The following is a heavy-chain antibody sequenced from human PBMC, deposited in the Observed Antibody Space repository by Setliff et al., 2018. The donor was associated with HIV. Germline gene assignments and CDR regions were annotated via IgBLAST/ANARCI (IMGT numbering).Heavy chain of an antibody. CDR3: ARHLIGDYYYFDY. V-gene: IGHV4-61*09. CDR1: GGSVNSGNYH. J-gene: IGHJ4*02. CDR2: IYTSGST. D-gene: IGHD4-17*01. Sequence: SETLSLTCSVSGGSVNSGNYHWAWIRQPAGKGLEWIGHIYTSGSTNYNPSLKSRVTISVDTSKNQFSLKLSSVTAADTAVYYCARHLIGDYYYFDYWGQGTLVTVSS.